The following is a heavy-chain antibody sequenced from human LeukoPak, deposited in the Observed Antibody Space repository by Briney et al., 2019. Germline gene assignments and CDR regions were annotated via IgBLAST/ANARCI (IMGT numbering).Heavy chain of an antibody. D-gene: IGHD3-3*01. Sequence: ASVKVSCKASEYTFINYGISWVRQAPGQGLEWMGRVSGYNGNTNYARKFQGRVTMTTDTSTSTAYMELRSLRSDGTAVYYCARDGVSGVCNYWGQGTLVTVSS. CDR2: VSGYNGNT. CDR3: ARDGVSGVCNY. J-gene: IGHJ4*02. CDR1: EYTFINYG. V-gene: IGHV1-18*01.